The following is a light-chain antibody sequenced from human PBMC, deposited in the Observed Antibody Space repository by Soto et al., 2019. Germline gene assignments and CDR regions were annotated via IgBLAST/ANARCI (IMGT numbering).Light chain of an antibody. V-gene: IGLV1-40*01. CDR2: GNT. Sequence: QAVVTQPPSVSGAPGQRVTISCTGSSSNIGAGYDVHWYQQLPGTAPKVLIYGNTNRPSGVPDRFSGSKSGTSASLAITGLQADDEAEYYCQSFDFSLRGSVFGGGTKVTVL. CDR3: QSFDFSLRGSV. CDR1: SSNIGAGYD. J-gene: IGLJ3*02.